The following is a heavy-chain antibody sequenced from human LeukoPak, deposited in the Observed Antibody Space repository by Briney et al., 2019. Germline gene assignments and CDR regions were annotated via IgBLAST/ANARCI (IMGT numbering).Heavy chain of an antibody. CDR3: ARGPTISETGYFDY. D-gene: IGHD1-1*01. CDR2: INHSGDT. CDR1: GGSFSGYY. Sequence: SETLSLTCAVYGGSFSGYYRSWIRQSPGRGLEWIGEINHSGDTNYNSSVKSRVTISVDTSKNQFSLKVRSLTAADTAVYYCARGPTISETGYFDYWGQGTLVTVSS. J-gene: IGHJ4*03. V-gene: IGHV4-34*01.